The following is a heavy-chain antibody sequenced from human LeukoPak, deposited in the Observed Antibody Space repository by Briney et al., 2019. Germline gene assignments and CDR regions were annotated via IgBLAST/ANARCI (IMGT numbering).Heavy chain of an antibody. CDR1: GFTFSRHW. V-gene: IGHV3-21*01. CDR3: ARQYSSGWSPKYYFDY. Sequence: PGGSLSLSCAASGFTFSRHWMSWVRQAPGKGLEWVSPISSSSSYIYYADSVKGRFTISRDNAKNSLYLQMNSLRAEDTAVYYCARQYSSGWSPKYYFDYWGQGTLVTVSS. CDR2: ISSSSSYI. J-gene: IGHJ4*02. D-gene: IGHD6-19*01.